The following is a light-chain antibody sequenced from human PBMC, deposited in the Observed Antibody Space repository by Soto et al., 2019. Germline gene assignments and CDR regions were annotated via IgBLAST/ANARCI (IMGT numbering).Light chain of an antibody. CDR3: QQYNSYSWT. Sequence: DIQMTRSPSTLSSSVGDIFTITCRASQSISSWLAWYQQKPGKAPKLLIYDASSLESGVPSRFSGSGSGTEFTLTISSLQPDDFATYYCQQYNSYSWTLGQGTKVDI. V-gene: IGKV1-5*01. CDR2: DAS. CDR1: QSISSW. J-gene: IGKJ1*01.